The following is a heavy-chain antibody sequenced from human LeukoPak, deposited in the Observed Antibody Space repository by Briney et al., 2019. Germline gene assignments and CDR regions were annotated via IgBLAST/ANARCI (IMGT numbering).Heavy chain of an antibody. CDR1: SSSSYY. D-gene: IGHD6-19*01. Sequence: SSSSYYWGWVRQAPGKGLEWVSAISGSGGSTYYADSVKGRFTISRDNSKNTLYLQMNSLRAEDTAVYYCAKDRGGSGWYVGDLDYWGQGALVTVSS. V-gene: IGHV3-23*01. J-gene: IGHJ4*02. CDR3: AKDRGGSGWYVGDLDY. CDR2: ISGSGGST.